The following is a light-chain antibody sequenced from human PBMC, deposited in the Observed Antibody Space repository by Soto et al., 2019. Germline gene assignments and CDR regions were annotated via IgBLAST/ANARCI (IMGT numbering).Light chain of an antibody. CDR2: LNSDGSH. J-gene: IGLJ3*02. Sequence: QPVLTQSPSASASLGASVKLTCTLSSGHSSYAIAWHQQQPEKGPRYLMKLNSDGSHTKGDGVPDRFSGSTSGAERYLTISSLQSEDEADYYCQTWGHGIVVFGGGTKLTVL. CDR3: QTWGHGIVV. CDR1: SGHSSYA. V-gene: IGLV4-69*01.